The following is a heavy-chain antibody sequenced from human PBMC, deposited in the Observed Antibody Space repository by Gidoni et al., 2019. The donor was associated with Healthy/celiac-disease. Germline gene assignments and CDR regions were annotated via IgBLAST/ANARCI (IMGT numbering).Heavy chain of an antibody. D-gene: IGHD3-10*01. CDR3: SRDLFWAGTPLSPFDY. Sequence: QVQMVQSGAEVTKPGASVKVSCKASGYTFTSYGTSWVRQAPGQGLEWMGCISAYIGNTNYAQKLQGRVTMTTDTSTSTADMELRSLRSDDTAVYYCSRDLFWAGTPLSPFDYWGQGTLVTVSS. CDR2: ISAYIGNT. CDR1: GYTFTSYG. V-gene: IGHV1-18*01. J-gene: IGHJ4*02.